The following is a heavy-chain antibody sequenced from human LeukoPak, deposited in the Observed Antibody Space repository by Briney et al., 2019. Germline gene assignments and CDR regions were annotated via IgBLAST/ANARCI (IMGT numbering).Heavy chain of an antibody. Sequence: GGSLRLSCAASGFTFSSYAMSWVRQAPGKGLEWVSAISGSGGSTYYADSVKGRFTISRDNSKNTLYLQMNSLRAEDTAVYYCAKAKWELHFRERYYFDYWGQGTLVTVSS. CDR1: GFTFSSYA. J-gene: IGHJ4*02. D-gene: IGHD1-26*01. CDR3: AKAKWELHFRERYYFDY. CDR2: ISGSGGST. V-gene: IGHV3-23*01.